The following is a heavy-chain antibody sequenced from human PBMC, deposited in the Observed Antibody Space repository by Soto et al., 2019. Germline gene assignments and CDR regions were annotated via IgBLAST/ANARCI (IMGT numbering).Heavy chain of an antibody. CDR1: GYTXXSXX. D-gene: IGHD1-26*01. CDR2: INPSGGST. Sequence: ASGYTXXSXXMHXXXXXPGQGLEWMGIINPSGGSTSYAQKFQGRVTMTRDTSTSTVYMELSSLRSEDTAVYYCASRLVGPRDYYGMDVWGQGTTVTVSS. J-gene: IGHJ6*02. CDR3: ASRLVGPRDYYGMDV. V-gene: IGHV1-46*01.